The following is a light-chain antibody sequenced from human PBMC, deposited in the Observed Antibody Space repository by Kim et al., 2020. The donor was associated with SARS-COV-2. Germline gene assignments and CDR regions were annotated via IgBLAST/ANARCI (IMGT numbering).Light chain of an antibody. V-gene: IGLV1-40*01. CDR1: SSNIGAGHD. J-gene: IGLJ1*01. CDR2: ADS. CDR3: QSYDSSLNAFYV. Sequence: VMIPCAGTSSNIGAGHDVHWYQQLPGSAPKLLIYADSSRPSGVPDRFSGSKSGTSASLAITGLQAEDEADYFCQSYDSSLNAFYVFGTGTKVTVL.